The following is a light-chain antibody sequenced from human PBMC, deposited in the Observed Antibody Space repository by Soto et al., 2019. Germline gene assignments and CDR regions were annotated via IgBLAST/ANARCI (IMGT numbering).Light chain of an antibody. CDR3: CSYAVSSTSLYV. Sequence: QSVLTQPASVSGSPGQSITISCTGTSSDVGSYNLVSWYQQHPGKAPKLMIYEGSKRPSGVSNHFSGSKSGNTASLTIYGLQAEDEADYYCCSYAVSSTSLYVFGTGTKVTVL. J-gene: IGLJ1*01. CDR1: SSDVGSYNL. CDR2: EGS. V-gene: IGLV2-23*01.